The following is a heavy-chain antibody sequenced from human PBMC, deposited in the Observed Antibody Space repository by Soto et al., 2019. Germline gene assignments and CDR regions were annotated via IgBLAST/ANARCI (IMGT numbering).Heavy chain of an antibody. J-gene: IGHJ4*02. V-gene: IGHV3-23*01. D-gene: IGHD3-22*01. CDR2: ISYGGGTT. CDR1: EFTFSNYA. CDR3: AKNPGYYYDSTGYHFDY. Sequence: EVQLLESGGGLVQPGGSLRLSCAASEFTFSNYAMSWVRQAPGKGLEWVSAISYGGGTTYYADSVKGRFTISRDNSKNTLYLQMNSLRAEDTAVYYCAKNPGYYYDSTGYHFDYWGQETLVTVSS.